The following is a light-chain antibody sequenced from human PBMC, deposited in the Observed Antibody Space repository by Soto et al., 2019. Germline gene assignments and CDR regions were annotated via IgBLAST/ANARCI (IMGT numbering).Light chain of an antibody. CDR3: QRYNKWPLN. Sequence: VITHPLATLRSSPNQVLKHSFRASQGIGGTLAWYQHKPGQTPRLLIYDTSARATGVPARFSGSRSGPEFTLTINSLQSEEFAIYCCQRYNKWPLNFGGGTKVDIK. J-gene: IGKJ4*01. CDR1: QGIGGT. V-gene: IGKV3-15*01. CDR2: DTS.